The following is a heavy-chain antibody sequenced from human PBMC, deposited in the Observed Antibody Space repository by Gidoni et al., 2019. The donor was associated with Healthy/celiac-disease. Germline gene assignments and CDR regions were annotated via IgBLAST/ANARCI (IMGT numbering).Heavy chain of an antibody. CDR1: GYTFTSYD. V-gene: IGHV1-8*01. CDR3: ARVEAVAGGDY. D-gene: IGHD6-19*01. CDR2: MNPNGGNT. Sequence: QVQLVLSGAEVKKPWASVKVSCMASGYTFTSYDINWVRQATGQGLEWMGWMNPNGGNTGYAQKFQGRVTMTRNTSISTAYMELSSLRSEDTAVYYCARVEAVAGGDYWGQGTLVTVSS. J-gene: IGHJ4*02.